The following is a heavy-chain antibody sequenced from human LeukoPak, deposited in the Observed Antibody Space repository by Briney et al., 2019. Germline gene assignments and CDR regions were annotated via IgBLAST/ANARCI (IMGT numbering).Heavy chain of an antibody. D-gene: IGHD1-26*01. CDR1: GYTFTSYA. V-gene: IGHV1-18*01. CDR2: ISAYNGIT. J-gene: IGHJ4*02. Sequence: ASVKVSCKASGYTFTSYAMHWVRQAPGQRLEWMGWISAYNGITNYAQKLQGRVTMTTDTSTSTAYMELRSLRSDDTAVYYCARAWVVGVPGCDYWGQGTLVTVSS. CDR3: ARAWVVGVPGCDY.